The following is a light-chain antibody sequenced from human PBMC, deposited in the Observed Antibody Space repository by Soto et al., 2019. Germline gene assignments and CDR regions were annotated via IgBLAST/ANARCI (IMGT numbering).Light chain of an antibody. J-gene: IGKJ4*01. CDR1: QSVSSTY. V-gene: IGKV3-20*01. CDR2: GAS. CDR3: QQYYTSPLT. Sequence: EFELTQSPGTLSLSPGERATLSCRASQSVSSTYLAWYQQKPGQAPRLLIYGASSRATGIPDRFSGSGSGTDFTLTINRLEPEDFAVYYCQQYYTSPLTFGGGTKVEIK.